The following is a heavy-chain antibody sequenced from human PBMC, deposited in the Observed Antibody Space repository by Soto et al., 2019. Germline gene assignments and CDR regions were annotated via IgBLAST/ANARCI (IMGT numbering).Heavy chain of an antibody. J-gene: IGHJ4*02. CDR2: INSDGSST. Sequence: GGSLRLSCAASGFTFSSYWMHWVRQAPGKGLVWVSRINSDGSSTSYADSVKGRFTISRDNAKNTLYLQMNSLRAEDTAVYYCARVGDSSGYCDYWGQGTLVTVSS. D-gene: IGHD3-22*01. V-gene: IGHV3-74*01. CDR1: GFTFSSYW. CDR3: ARVGDSSGYCDY.